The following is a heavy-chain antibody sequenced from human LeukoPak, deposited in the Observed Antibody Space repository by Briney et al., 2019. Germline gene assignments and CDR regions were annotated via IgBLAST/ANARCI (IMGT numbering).Heavy chain of an antibody. CDR3: ARRRRTTPIDY. J-gene: IGHJ4*02. D-gene: IGHD4-17*01. Sequence: PSETLSLTCTVSGGSISSGGYYWSWIRQHPGKGLEWIGYIYYSGSTYYNPSLKSRVTISVDTSKNQFSLRLSSVTAADTAAYYCARRRRTTPIDYWGQGTLVTVSS. CDR1: GGSISSGGYY. V-gene: IGHV4-31*03. CDR2: IYYSGST.